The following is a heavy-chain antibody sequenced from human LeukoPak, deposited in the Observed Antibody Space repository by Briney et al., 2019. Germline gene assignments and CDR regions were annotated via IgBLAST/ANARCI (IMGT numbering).Heavy chain of an antibody. J-gene: IGHJ6*03. D-gene: IGHD2-2*02. Sequence: SETLSLTCTVSGGSISSYYWSWIRQPAGKGLEWIGRIYTSGSTNYNPSLKSRVTISVDPSKNQFSLKLSSVTAADTAVYYCARQKEYQLLYANYYYYMEVWGKGTTVTVSS. CDR2: IYTSGST. CDR3: ARQKEYQLLYANYYYYMEV. V-gene: IGHV4-4*07. CDR1: GGSISSYY.